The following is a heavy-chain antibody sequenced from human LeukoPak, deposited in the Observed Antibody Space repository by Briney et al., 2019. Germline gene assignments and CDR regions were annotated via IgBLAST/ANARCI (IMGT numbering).Heavy chain of an antibody. CDR3: ARSPGEVVNPEYAFDI. Sequence: GGSLRLSCAASGFTFSSYAMHWVRQAPGKGLKYVSAISSNGGSTYYANSVKGRFSISRDNSKNTLYLQMGSLRAEDMAVYYCARSPGEVVNPEYAFDIWSQGTMVTVSS. V-gene: IGHV3-64*01. CDR1: GFTFSSYA. J-gene: IGHJ3*02. CDR2: ISSNGGST. D-gene: IGHD3-10*01.